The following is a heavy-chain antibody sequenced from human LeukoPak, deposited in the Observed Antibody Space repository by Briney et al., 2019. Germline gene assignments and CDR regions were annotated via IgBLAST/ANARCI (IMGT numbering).Heavy chain of an antibody. CDR2: IKSDGSRT. Sequence: GGSLRLSCVASGFSISNYWMHWVRQAPGKGLVWVSRIKSDGSRTMYADSVKGRFTISRDNAKNTLYLQMNSLRAEDTAAYYCAKGTYDSRGHFDYWGQGTLVSVSS. CDR1: GFSISNYW. CDR3: AKGTYDSRGHFDY. J-gene: IGHJ4*02. D-gene: IGHD3-22*01. V-gene: IGHV3-74*03.